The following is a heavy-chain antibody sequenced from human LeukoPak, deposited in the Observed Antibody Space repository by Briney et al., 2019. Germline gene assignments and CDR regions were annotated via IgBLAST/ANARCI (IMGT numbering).Heavy chain of an antibody. V-gene: IGHV3-11*01. Sequence: GGSLRLSCAASGFRFSGHYMSWVRQAPGKGLEWVSSISRGGSSKYSADSVKGRFTISRDNAKNSLDLQMDSLRPEDTAVYYCARDQFLDYWGQGTLVTVSS. J-gene: IGHJ4*02. CDR1: GFRFSGHY. CDR3: ARDQFLDY. CDR2: ISRGGSSK.